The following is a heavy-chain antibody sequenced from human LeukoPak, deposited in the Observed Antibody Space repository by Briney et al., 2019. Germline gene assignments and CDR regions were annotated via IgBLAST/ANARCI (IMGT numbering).Heavy chain of an antibody. CDR3: ARHKVDRYSSSSRYFDY. J-gene: IGHJ4*02. V-gene: IGHV4-39*01. CDR1: GGSISSSSYY. CDR2: IYYSGST. D-gene: IGHD6-6*01. Sequence: PSETLSLTCTVSGGSISSSSYYWGWIRQPPGKGLEWIGSIYYSGSTYYNPSLKSRVTISVDTSKNQFSLKLSSVTAADTAVYYCARHKVDRYSSSSRYFDYWCQGTPVTVSS.